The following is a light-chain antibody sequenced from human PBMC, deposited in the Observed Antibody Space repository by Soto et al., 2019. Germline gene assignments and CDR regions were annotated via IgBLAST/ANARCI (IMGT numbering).Light chain of an antibody. CDR1: QSISSW. V-gene: IGKV1-5*01. CDR3: QQYNSYWRT. Sequence: IQMTQSPSTLSASVGDRVTITCRASQSISSWLAWYQQKPGKAPKLLIYDASSLDSGVPSRFSGSGSGTEFTLTISSLQPDDFATYYCQQYNSYWRTFGQGTKVDIK. J-gene: IGKJ1*01. CDR2: DAS.